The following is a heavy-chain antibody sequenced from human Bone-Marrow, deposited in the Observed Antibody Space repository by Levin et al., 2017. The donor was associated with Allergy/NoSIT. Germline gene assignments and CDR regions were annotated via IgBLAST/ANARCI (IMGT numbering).Heavy chain of an antibody. CDR2: IYHSGST. V-gene: IGHV4-31*03. Sequence: KASETLSLTCTVSGDSISSGAYYWSWIRQHPGKGLEWIGYIYHSGSTYYNPSLKGRVTISVDTSKNEFSLKVSSVTAADTAVFYCARGEYSYGSESYYLDYWGQGTLVTVSS. CDR3: ARGEYSYGSESYYLDY. D-gene: IGHD3-10*01. CDR1: GDSISSGAYY. J-gene: IGHJ4*02.